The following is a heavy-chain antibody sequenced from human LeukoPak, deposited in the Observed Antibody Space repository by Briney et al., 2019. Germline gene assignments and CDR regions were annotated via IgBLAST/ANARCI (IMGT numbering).Heavy chain of an antibody. J-gene: IGHJ6*02. Sequence: GGSLRLSCAASGFTVSSNYMSWVRQAPGKGLEWVSVIYSGGSTYYADSVKGRFTISRDNSKNTLYLQMNSLRAEDTAVYYCARDSSSWYVHGMDVWGQGTTVTVSS. CDR3: ARDSSSWYVHGMDV. D-gene: IGHD6-13*01. CDR1: GFTVSSNY. V-gene: IGHV3-66*01. CDR2: IYSGGST.